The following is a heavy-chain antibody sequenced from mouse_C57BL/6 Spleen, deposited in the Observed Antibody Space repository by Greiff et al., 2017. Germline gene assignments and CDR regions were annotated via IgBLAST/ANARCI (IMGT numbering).Heavy chain of an antibody. CDR2: INYDGSST. V-gene: IGHV5-16*01. CDR3: AREGSFDYWYFDV. Sequence: EVKLVESEGGLVQPGSSMKLSCTASGFTFSDYYMAWVRQVPEKGLEWVANINYDGSSTYYLDSLKSRFIISRDNAKNILYLQMSSLKSEDTATYYCAREGSFDYWYFDVWGTGTTVTVSS. J-gene: IGHJ1*03. CDR1: GFTFSDYY.